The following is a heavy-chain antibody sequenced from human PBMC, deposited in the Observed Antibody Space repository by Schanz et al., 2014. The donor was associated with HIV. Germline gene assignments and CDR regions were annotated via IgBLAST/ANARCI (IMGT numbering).Heavy chain of an antibody. D-gene: IGHD5-12*01. J-gene: IGHJ5*01. Sequence: WVRQAPGQGLEWMGWINPNSGGADSAQKFQGRVTMTRDTSISTAYLELSRLRSDDTAVYYCAREPNYSGFDSWGHGTLVTVSS. V-gene: IGHV1-2*02. CDR3: AREPNYSGFDS. CDR2: INPNSGGA.